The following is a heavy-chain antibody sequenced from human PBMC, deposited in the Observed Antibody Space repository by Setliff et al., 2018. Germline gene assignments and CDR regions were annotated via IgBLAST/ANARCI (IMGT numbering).Heavy chain of an antibody. Sequence: PGGSLRLSCAASGFTFGSSWITWVRQAPGKGLERVAIINPDGSENYYLDSVKGRFTISRDNAKNSLYLQMSSLRAEDTAVYYCARDRAYSSFDYWGQGTLVTVSS. D-gene: IGHD2-21*01. V-gene: IGHV3-7*03. J-gene: IGHJ4*02. CDR2: INPDGSEN. CDR3: ARDRAYSSFDY. CDR1: GFTFGSSW.